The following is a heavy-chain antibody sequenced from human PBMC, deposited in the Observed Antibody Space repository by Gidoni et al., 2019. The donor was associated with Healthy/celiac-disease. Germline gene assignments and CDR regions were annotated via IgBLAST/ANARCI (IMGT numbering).Heavy chain of an antibody. Sequence: QVQLVQSGAEVKKPGSSVKVSCKASGGTFSSYAISWVRQAPGQGLEWMGGIIPIFGTANYAQKFQGRVTITADKSTSTAYMELSSLRSEDTAVYYCARDHRGYENYYYYYMDVWGKGTTVTVSS. J-gene: IGHJ6*03. V-gene: IGHV1-69*06. CDR2: IIPIFGTA. D-gene: IGHD5-12*01. CDR1: GGTFSSYA. CDR3: ARDHRGYENYYYYYMDV.